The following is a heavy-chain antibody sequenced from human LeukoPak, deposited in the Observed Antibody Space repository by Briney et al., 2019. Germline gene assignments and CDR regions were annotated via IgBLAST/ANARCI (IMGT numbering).Heavy chain of an antibody. CDR2: IRSDGSNK. Sequence: GGSLRLSCAASGFTFSDFGMRWVRQAPGKGLEWVALIRSDGSNKYYAESVKGRFTISRDSSKNTLFLQMNSLRVEDTAVYYCAKDRDDYGNDCWGQGVLVTVST. CDR3: AKDRDDYGNDC. D-gene: IGHD4-17*01. V-gene: IGHV3-30*02. CDR1: GFTFSDFG. J-gene: IGHJ4*02.